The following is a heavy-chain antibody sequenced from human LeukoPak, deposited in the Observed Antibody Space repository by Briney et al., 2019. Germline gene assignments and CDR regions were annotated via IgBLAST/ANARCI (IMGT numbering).Heavy chain of an antibody. D-gene: IGHD2-21*01. CDR1: GFIFSNHE. V-gene: IGHV3-48*03. Sequence: PGGSLRLSCAASGFIFSNHEMNWVRQAPGKGLEWVSYISSSGSTIYYADSVKGRFTISRDNAKNSLYLQMNGLRAEDTAVYYCARDRGLTLFYYGMDVWGQGITVTVSS. J-gene: IGHJ6*02. CDR3: ARDRGLTLFYYGMDV. CDR2: ISSSGSTI.